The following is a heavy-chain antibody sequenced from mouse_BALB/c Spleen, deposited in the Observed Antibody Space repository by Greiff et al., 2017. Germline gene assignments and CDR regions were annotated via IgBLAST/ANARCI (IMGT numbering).Heavy chain of an antibody. CDR2: ISYDGSN. V-gene: IGHV3-6*02. CDR1: GYSITSGYY. D-gene: IGHD1-1*02. J-gene: IGHJ4*01. Sequence: EVQLQESGPGLVKPSQSLSLTCSVTGYSITSGYYWNWIRQFPGNKLEWMGYISYDGSNNYNPSLKNRISITRDTSKNQFFLKLNSVTTEDTATYYCAREELSNAMDYWGQGTSVTVSS. CDR3: AREELSNAMDY.